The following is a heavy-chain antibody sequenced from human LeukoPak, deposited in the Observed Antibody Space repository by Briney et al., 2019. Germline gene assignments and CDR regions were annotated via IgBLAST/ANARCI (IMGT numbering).Heavy chain of an antibody. Sequence: SETLSLTCIVSGGSLNNHYWTWIRQTPGKGLEWIGDIHYTGTTKYNPSLKSRVTISIDTSKNQFSLELSSVTATDTAVYFCATNRAGTYDRPFDIRGQGTTVTVSS. CDR3: ATNRAGTYDRPFDI. J-gene: IGHJ3*02. CDR1: GGSLNNHY. CDR2: IHYTGTT. D-gene: IGHD1-26*01. V-gene: IGHV4-59*08.